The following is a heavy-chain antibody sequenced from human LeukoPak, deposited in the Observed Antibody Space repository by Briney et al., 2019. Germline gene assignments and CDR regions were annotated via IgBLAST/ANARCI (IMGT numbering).Heavy chain of an antibody. J-gene: IGHJ4*02. D-gene: IGHD3-10*02. CDR1: GFTFSNSW. CDR3: AKGVNYFVLEY. Sequence: GGSLRLSCAASGFTFSNSWMFWVRQVPGKGLVWVSYINGDGRTTTYADSVKGRFTISRDNSKDTLYLQMNSLRAEDTAVYYCAKGVNYFVLEYWGQGTLVTISS. CDR2: INGDGRTT. V-gene: IGHV3-74*01.